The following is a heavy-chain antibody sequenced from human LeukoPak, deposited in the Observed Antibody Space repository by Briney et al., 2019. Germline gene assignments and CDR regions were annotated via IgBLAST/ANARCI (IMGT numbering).Heavy chain of an antibody. Sequence: PSETLSLTCTVSGGSISSYYWSWIRQPPGKGLEWIGYIYYSGSTNYNPSLKSRVTISVDTSKNQFSLKLSSVTAADTAVYYCARLTYYDILTGYYNCFDYWGQGTLVTVSS. J-gene: IGHJ4*02. CDR3: ARLTYYDILTGYYNCFDY. V-gene: IGHV4-59*08. CDR1: GGSISSYY. CDR2: IYYSGST. D-gene: IGHD3-9*01.